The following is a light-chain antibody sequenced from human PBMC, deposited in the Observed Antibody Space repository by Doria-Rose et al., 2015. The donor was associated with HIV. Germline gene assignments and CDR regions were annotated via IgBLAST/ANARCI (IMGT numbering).Light chain of an antibody. CDR1: QSLSSTY. CDR3: HQYGTSWT. Sequence: FTQSPGTLSLSPGERATLSCRASQSLSSTYLAWYQQKPGQAPSLLIYDGSTRATGIPDRFSASGSGTDFTLTINRLEPEDFALYYCHQYGTSWTFGQGTKVEI. CDR2: DGS. V-gene: IGKV3-20*01. J-gene: IGKJ1*01.